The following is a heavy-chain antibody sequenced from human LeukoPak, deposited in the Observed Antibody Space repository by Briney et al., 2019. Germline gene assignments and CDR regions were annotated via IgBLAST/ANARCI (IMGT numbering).Heavy chain of an antibody. J-gene: IGHJ4*02. D-gene: IGHD3-10*01. Sequence: ASVKVSCKASGYTFTKYGINWVRHVPGQGLEWMGWISANNGHTNYAQNFQGRVTVTTDTSTCTAYMELRSLTSDDTAVYYCARDYRYYYGSGKYFPFDYWGQGTLVTVSS. V-gene: IGHV1-18*01. CDR2: ISANNGHT. CDR3: ARDYRYYYGSGKYFPFDY. CDR1: GYTFTKYG.